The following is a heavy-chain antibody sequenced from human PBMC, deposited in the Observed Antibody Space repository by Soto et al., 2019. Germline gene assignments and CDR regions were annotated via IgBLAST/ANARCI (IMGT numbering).Heavy chain of an antibody. Sequence: EVQLLESGGGLVQPGGSLRLSCAASGFTFSSYAMSWVRQAPGKGLEWVSAISGSGGSTYYADSVKGQFNISRDNSKNTLHLQMTSLRAEDTAVYYCAKSAAAAGTLSPYYYYYMDVWGKGTPVTVSS. CDR3: AKSAAAAGTLSPYYYYYMDV. J-gene: IGHJ6*03. CDR2: ISGSGGST. D-gene: IGHD6-13*01. CDR1: GFTFSSYA. V-gene: IGHV3-23*01.